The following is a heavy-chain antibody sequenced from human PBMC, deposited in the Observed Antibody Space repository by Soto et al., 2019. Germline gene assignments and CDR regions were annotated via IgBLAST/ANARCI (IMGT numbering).Heavy chain of an antibody. CDR2: ISTFNGET. CDR3: ARAPLVPGAPYFDS. D-gene: IGHD3-10*01. Sequence: ASVKVSCKASGYTFHTYGISWVRQAPGQGLEWMGWISTFNGETRYAQKFQARVTVTIDTSTTTGYMELRSLRSDDTAVYYCARAPLVPGAPYFDSWGQGTLVTVSS. CDR1: GYTFHTYG. J-gene: IGHJ4*02. V-gene: IGHV1-18*01.